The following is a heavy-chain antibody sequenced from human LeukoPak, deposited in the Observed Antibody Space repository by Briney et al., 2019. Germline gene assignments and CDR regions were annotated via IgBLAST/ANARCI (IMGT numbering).Heavy chain of an antibody. J-gene: IGHJ6*03. Sequence: PGGSLRLSCAASGFTFSSYTMNWVRQAPGKGLEWVSSISSSSTYINYADSVKGRFTISRDNAKNSLYLQMNSLRAEDTAVYYCAKGHDFWSIYYYQYMDVWGKGTTVTVSS. D-gene: IGHD3-3*01. CDR3: AKGHDFWSIYYYQYMDV. CDR1: GFTFSSYT. CDR2: ISSSSTYI. V-gene: IGHV3-21*04.